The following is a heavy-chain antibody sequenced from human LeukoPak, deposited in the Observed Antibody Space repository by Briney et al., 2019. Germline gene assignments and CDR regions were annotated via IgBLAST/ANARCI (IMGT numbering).Heavy chain of an antibody. Sequence: SQTLSLTCTVSGGSISSGSYYWSWIRQPAGKGLEWIGRIYTSGSTNYNPSLKSRVTISYTSKNQFSLKLSSVTAADTAVYYCARDYGGNTHDYWGQGTLVTVSS. CDR2: IYTSGST. V-gene: IGHV4-61*02. J-gene: IGHJ4*02. D-gene: IGHD4-23*01. CDR3: ARDYGGNTHDY. CDR1: GGSISSGSYY.